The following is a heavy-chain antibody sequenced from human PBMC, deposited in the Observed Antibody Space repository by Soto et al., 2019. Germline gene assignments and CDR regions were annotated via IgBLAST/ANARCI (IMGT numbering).Heavy chain of an antibody. CDR3: ARDWGSSGWYRGGDY. CDR2: ISFDGGDK. J-gene: IGHJ4*02. Sequence: GGSLRLSCAASGFTFSPYAMHWVRQAPGKGLGWVAVISFDGGDKFYTDSVKGRFTISRDNSKNTLYLQMNSLKPEDTAVYYCARDWGSSGWYRGGDYWGQGTLVTVSS. V-gene: IGHV3-30-3*01. D-gene: IGHD6-19*01. CDR1: GFTFSPYA.